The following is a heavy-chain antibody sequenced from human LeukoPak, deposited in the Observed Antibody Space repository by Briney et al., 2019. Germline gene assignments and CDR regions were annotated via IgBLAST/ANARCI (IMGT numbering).Heavy chain of an antibody. V-gene: IGHV3-21*01. D-gene: IGHD1-26*01. CDR3: ARATIVGATTGAFDI. CDR1: GFTLSSYS. Sequence: GGSLRLSCAASGFTLSSYSMNWVRQAPGKGLEWVSSISSSSSYIYYADSVKGRFTISRDNAKNSLYLQMNSLRAEDTAVYYCARATIVGATTGAFDIWGQGTMVTVSS. J-gene: IGHJ3*02. CDR2: ISSSSSYI.